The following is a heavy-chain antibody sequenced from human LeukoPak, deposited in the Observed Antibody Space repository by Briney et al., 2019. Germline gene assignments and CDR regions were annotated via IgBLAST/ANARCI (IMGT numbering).Heavy chain of an antibody. CDR3: ARGLSSGWYGEDY. J-gene: IGHJ4*02. Sequence: GASVKVSCKASGYTLTSHYMHWVRQAPGQGLEWMGWMNPNSGNTGYAQKFQGRVTMTRNTSISTAYMELSSLRSEDTAVYYCARGLSSGWYGEDYWGQGTLVTVSS. V-gene: IGHV1-8*02. D-gene: IGHD6-19*01. CDR1: GYTLTSHY. CDR2: MNPNSGNT.